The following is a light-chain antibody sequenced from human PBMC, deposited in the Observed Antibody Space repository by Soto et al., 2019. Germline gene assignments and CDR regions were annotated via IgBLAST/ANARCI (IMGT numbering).Light chain of an antibody. CDR1: QSVNSN. Sequence: EIVMTQSPGTLSVSPGERAILSCRASQSVNSNLAWYQQKPGQTPRLLISGASTRATGIPVRFSGSGSGTEFTLTISSLQSEDFAVYYCQQYHNWPLITFGQGTRLEIK. CDR2: GAS. J-gene: IGKJ5*01. CDR3: QQYHNWPLIT. V-gene: IGKV3-15*01.